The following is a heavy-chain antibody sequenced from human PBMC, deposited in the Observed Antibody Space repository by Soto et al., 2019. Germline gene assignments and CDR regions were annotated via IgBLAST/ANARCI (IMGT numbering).Heavy chain of an antibody. V-gene: IGHV4-4*02. CDR2: IHHSGST. CDR3: EGRRIVGVAGAGSWLWLDP. CDR1: GGSISSSNW. Sequence: QVQLQESGPGLVKPSGTLSLTCAVSGGSISSSNWWSWVRQPPGKGLEWIGEIHHSGSTNDNPALKSGVPFSVEHSQNPFSRKLTSGDAAHTAVYYCEGRRIVGVAGAGSWLWLDPWGQGTLVTVSS. D-gene: IGHD2-15*01. J-gene: IGHJ5*02.